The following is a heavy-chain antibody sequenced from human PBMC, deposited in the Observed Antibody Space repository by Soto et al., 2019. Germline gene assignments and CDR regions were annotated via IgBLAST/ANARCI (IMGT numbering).Heavy chain of an antibody. Sequence: QITLKESGPPLVKPTQTLTLTCTFSGFSLSTSGVGVGWIRQPPGKALEWLALIYWDDDKRYSPSLKSRLTTTKHPSKTQVLLTMTNMDPVDTATYYCPHIGPAWWFDPWAQGTLVTVSS. CDR2: IYWDDDK. V-gene: IGHV2-5*02. CDR3: PHIGPAWWFDP. J-gene: IGHJ5*02. CDR1: GFSLSTSGVG. D-gene: IGHD3-3*01.